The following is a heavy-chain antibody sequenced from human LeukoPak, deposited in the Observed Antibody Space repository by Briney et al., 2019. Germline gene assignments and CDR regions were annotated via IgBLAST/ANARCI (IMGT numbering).Heavy chain of an antibody. D-gene: IGHD6-13*01. CDR3: ARGYKKSSSLDY. J-gene: IGHJ4*02. CDR2: IYYSGST. CDR1: GGSISSYY. V-gene: IGHV4-59*01. Sequence: PSETLSLTCTVSGGSISSYYWSWIRQPPGKGLEWIGYIYYSGSTNYNPSLKSRDTISVDTSKNQFSLKLSSVTAADTAVYYCARGYKKSSSLDYWGQGTLVTVSS.